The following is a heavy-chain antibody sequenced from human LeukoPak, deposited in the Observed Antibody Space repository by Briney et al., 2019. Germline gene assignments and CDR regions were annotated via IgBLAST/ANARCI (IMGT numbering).Heavy chain of an antibody. CDR3: ARGPAGAAAGGNFDY. D-gene: IGHD6-13*01. V-gene: IGHV4-59*01. Sequence: SETLSLTCTASGGSISSYYWSWIRQPPGKGLEWIGYIYYSGSTNYNPSLKSRVTISVDTSKNQFSLKLSSVTAADTAVYYCARGPAGAAAGGNFDYWGKGTLVTVSS. CDR1: GGSISSYY. CDR2: IYYSGST. J-gene: IGHJ4*02.